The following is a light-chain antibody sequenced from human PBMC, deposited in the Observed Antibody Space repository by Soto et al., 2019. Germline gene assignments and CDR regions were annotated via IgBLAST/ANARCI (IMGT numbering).Light chain of an antibody. Sequence: EIVMTQSPATLSVSPGERATLSCRASQSVSSNLAWYQQIPGQAPRLLIYGASTRATGIPARFSGSGSGTECTLTISSLRSEDFAVYYWQQYNNWPPWTFGQGTKVEIK. V-gene: IGKV3-15*01. CDR2: GAS. CDR3: QQYNNWPPWT. J-gene: IGKJ1*01. CDR1: QSVSSN.